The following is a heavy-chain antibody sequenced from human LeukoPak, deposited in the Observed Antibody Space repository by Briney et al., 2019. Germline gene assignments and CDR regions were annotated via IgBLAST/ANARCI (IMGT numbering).Heavy chain of an antibody. CDR2: IYYSGTT. D-gene: IGHD6-19*01. CDR1: GGSISSSSYY. J-gene: IGHJ4*02. CDR3: ARRVGNGWYGYFDY. V-gene: IGHV4-39*07. Sequence: SETLSLTCTVSGGSISSSSYYWGWIRQPPGKGLEWIGSIYYSGTTYYNPSLKSRVTISVDTSKNEFSLKLSSVTAADTAVYYCARRVGNGWYGYFDYWGQGTLVTVSS.